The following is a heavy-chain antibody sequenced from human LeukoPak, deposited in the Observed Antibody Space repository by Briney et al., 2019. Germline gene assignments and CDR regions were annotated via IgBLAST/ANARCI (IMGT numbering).Heavy chain of an antibody. CDR1: GFTFSDAW. Sequence: GGSLRLSCAASGFTFSDAWMTWVRQVPGKGLEWVGAIKSKSDGGTTDSAAPVKGRFTISRDDSENMVYLQMNSLKTEDTALYYCTTGRGYYYGVDYWGQGTLVTVSS. V-gene: IGHV3-15*01. CDR2: IKSKSDGGTT. CDR3: TTGRGYYYGVDY. D-gene: IGHD5-18*01. J-gene: IGHJ4*02.